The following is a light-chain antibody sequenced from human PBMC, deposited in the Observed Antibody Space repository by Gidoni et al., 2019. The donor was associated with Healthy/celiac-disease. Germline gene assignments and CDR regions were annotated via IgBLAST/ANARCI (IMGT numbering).Light chain of an antibody. V-gene: IGLV1-47*01. CDR2: RNN. J-gene: IGLJ2*01. CDR1: ISNIGSNY. CDR3: AAWDDSLSGHVV. Sequence: QSVLTQPPSASGTPGQRVTISCSGSISNIGSNYVYWYQQLPGTAPKLLIYRNNQRPSGVPDRLSGSKSGTSASLAISGLRSEDEADYYCAAWDDSLSGHVVFGGGTKLTVL.